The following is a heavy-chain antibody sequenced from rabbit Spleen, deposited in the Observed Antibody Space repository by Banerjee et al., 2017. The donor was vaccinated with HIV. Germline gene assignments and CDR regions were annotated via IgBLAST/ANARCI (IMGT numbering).Heavy chain of an antibody. V-gene: IGHV1S45*01. CDR3: ARDGIAVNGIYFDL. J-gene: IGHJ4*01. D-gene: IGHD5-1*01. CDR2: IDAGSSGST. CDR1: GFSFSSGY. Sequence: QEQLEESGGDLVKPGASLALTCKASGFSFSSGYMCWVRQAPGKGLEWIACIDAGSSGSTYYASWAKGRFTISKTSSTTVTLQMTSLTAADTATYFCARDGIAVNGIYFDLWGPGTLVTVS.